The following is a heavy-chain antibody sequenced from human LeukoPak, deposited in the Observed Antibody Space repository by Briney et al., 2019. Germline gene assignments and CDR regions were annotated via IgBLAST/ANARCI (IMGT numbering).Heavy chain of an antibody. D-gene: IGHD6-19*01. V-gene: IGHV4-59*01. CDR3: ATGSHWLVMFEY. J-gene: IGHJ4*02. CDR1: GGSISSYY. CDR2: IHHSGST. Sequence: PSETLSLTCTVSGGSISSYYSRWIRQPPGKGLEWIGYIHHSGSTKYNPSLKSRVTISVDTSKNQFSLKLSSVTAADTAVYYCATGSHWLVMFEYWGREPWSPSPQ.